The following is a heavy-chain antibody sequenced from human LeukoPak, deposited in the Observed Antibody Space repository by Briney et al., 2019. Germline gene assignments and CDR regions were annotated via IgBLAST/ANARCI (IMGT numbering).Heavy chain of an antibody. CDR2: ISDDGSDK. J-gene: IGHJ3*02. CDR1: GFSFSTYT. CDR3: ARDTGADAFDI. V-gene: IGHV3-30*07. Sequence: PGGSLRLSCAASGFSFSTYTMHWVRQAPGKGLEWVAVISDDGSDKYYADSVKGRFTISRDNAKNSLYLQMNSLRAEDTAVYYCARDTGADAFDIWGQGTMVTVS. D-gene: IGHD1-1*01.